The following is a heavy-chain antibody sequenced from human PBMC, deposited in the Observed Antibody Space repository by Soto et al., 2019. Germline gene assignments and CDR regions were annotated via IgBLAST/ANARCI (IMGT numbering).Heavy chain of an antibody. CDR3: ATSYGSGYRAFDY. V-gene: IGHV1-69*02. CDR2: INPILSMS. CDR1: GDTFSFYS. Sequence: QVQLVQSGAEVKRPGSSVKVSCKASGDTFSFYSINWVRQAPGLGLEWMGRINPILSMSNYAQRFQGRVTMTXDXTTSTAYMDLSSLRSEDTAIYYCATSYGSGYRAFDYWGQGALVTVSS. J-gene: IGHJ4*02. D-gene: IGHD3-10*01.